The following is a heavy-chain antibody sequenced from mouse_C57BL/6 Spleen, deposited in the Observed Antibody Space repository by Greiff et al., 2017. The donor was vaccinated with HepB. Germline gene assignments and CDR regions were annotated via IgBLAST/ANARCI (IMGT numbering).Heavy chain of an antibody. J-gene: IGHJ3*01. Sequence: QVQLKQPGAELVKPGASVKLSCKASGYTFTSYWMHWVKQRPGQGLEWIGMIHPNSGSTNYNEKFKSKATLTVDKSSSTAYMQLSSLTSEDSAVYYCARGDGKAWFAYWGQGTLVTVSA. CDR3: ARGDGKAWFAY. CDR1: GYTFTSYW. V-gene: IGHV1-64*01. D-gene: IGHD2-3*01. CDR2: IHPNSGST.